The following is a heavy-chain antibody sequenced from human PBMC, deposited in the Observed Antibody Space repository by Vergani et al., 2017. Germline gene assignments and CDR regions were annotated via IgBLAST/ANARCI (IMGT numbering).Heavy chain of an antibody. CDR3: ASFVGVGRAAAGTNYFDY. CDR1: GGSFSGYY. CDR2: INHSGST. V-gene: IGHV4-34*01. D-gene: IGHD6-13*01. J-gene: IGHJ4*02. Sequence: QVQLQQWGAGLLKPSETLSLTCAVYGGSFSGYYWSWIRQPPGKGLEWIGEINHSGSTNYNPSLKGRVTISVDTSKNQFSLKLSSVTAADTAVYYCASFVGVGRAAAGTNYFDYWGQGTLVTVSS.